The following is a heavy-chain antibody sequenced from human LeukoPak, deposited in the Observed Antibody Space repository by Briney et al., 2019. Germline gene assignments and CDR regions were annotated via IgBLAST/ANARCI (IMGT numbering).Heavy chain of an antibody. CDR1: GGSISSNY. J-gene: IGHJ3*02. D-gene: IGHD3-22*01. V-gene: IGHV4-4*07. CDR2: FYISGST. Sequence: SETLSLTCTVSGGSISSNYWSWIRQPAGKGLEWIGRFYISGSTNYNPSLKSRVTMSIDTSKNQFSLKLTSVTAADTAVYYCARDRPVAAGYSSDIWGQGTMVTVSS. CDR3: ARDRPVAAGYSSDI.